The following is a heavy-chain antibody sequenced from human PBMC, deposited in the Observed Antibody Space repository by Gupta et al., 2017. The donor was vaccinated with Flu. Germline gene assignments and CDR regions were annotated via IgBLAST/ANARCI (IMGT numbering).Heavy chain of an antibody. J-gene: IGHJ4*02. Sequence: EVQLLESGGGLVQPEGSLRLSCAASGFTFSSYAMSWVRQAPGKGLEWVSAISGSGGSTYYADAGKGRFTISRDNSKNTLYLQMNSLRAEDTAVYYCAKDRMLSGYDLPNYWVQGNLVTVSS. V-gene: IGHV3-23*01. CDR2: ISGSGGST. CDR3: AKDRMLSGYDLPNY. D-gene: IGHD5-12*01. CDR1: GFTFSSYA.